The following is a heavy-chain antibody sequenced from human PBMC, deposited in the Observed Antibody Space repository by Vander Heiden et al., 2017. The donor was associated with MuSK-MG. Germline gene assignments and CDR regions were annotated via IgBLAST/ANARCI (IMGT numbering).Heavy chain of an antibody. V-gene: IGHV3-30*02. J-gene: IGHJ6*03. CDR1: GFTFSSYG. D-gene: IGHD6-6*01. CDR2: IRYDGSNK. Sequence: QVQLVESGGGVVQPGGSLRLSCAASGFTFSSYGMDWVRQAPGKGLEWVAFIRYDGSNKYYADSVKGRFSISRDNSQNTLYLQMNSLRPEGTAVYYCAKEGSSSDYYYYYMDVWGKGTTVTVS. CDR3: AKEGSSSDYYYYYMDV.